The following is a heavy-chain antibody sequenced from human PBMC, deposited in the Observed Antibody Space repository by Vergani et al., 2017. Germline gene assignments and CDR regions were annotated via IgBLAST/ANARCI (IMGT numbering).Heavy chain of an antibody. Sequence: QLQLQESGPGLVKPSETLSLTCTVSGGSISSSSYHWGWIRQPPGKGLEWIGSIYYSGSTYYNPSLKSRVTISVDTSKNQFSLKLSSVTAADTAVYYCARLVTPCLYAFDIWGQGTMVTVSS. CDR3: ARLVTPCLYAFDI. D-gene: IGHD2/OR15-2a*01. V-gene: IGHV4-39*01. CDR2: IYYSGST. CDR1: GGSISSSSYH. J-gene: IGHJ3*02.